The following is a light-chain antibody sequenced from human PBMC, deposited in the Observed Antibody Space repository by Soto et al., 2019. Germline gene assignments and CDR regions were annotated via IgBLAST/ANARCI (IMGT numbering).Light chain of an antibody. Sequence: EIVLTQSPGTLSLSPGERATLSCRASKSISSNYLAWYQQKPGHAPRLLIYGASSRATGLPGRFSGSGSWTDFTLTISRLYPEYSSKYYCKQYGSWTFGQGTKVEIK. V-gene: IGKV3-20*01. CDR2: GAS. CDR3: KQYGSWT. J-gene: IGKJ1*01. CDR1: KSISSNY.